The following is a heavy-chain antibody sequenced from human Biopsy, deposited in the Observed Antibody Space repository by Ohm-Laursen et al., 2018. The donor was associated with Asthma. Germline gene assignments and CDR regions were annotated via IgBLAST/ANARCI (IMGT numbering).Heavy chain of an antibody. CDR2: ISVYNGNT. V-gene: IGHV1-18*01. D-gene: IGHD3-10*01. J-gene: IGHJ6*02. CDR1: GYTFNSAG. CDR3: ARAVDYSHYYGIDV. Sequence: ASVKVSCKTSGYTFNSAGITWVRQAPGQGLEWMGWISVYNGNTKVAQKLQDRVTMITDTSTSTACMKLRSLRSADTAVYFCARAVDYSHYYGIDVWGQGTTVTVS.